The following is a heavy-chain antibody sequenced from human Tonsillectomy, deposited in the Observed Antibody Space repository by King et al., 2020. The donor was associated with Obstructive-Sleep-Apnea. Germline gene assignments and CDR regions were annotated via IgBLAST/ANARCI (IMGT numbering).Heavy chain of an antibody. CDR2: ISWNSGSI. CDR3: AKDVYISSSYGFDY. Sequence: VQLVESGGGLVQPGRSLRLSCAASGFTFDDYAMHWVRQAPGKGLEWVSSISWNSGSITYTDSVKGRFTISRDNAENSLYLQMNSLRPADTALYYCAKDVYISSSYGFDYWGQGTLVTVSS. V-gene: IGHV3-9*01. CDR1: GFTFDDYA. J-gene: IGHJ4*02. D-gene: IGHD6-13*01.